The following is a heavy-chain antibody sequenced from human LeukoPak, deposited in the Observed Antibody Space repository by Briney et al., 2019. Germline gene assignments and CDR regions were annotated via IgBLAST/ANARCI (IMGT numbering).Heavy chain of an antibody. D-gene: IGHD4-17*01. Sequence: ASVKVSCKASGYTFTGYYMHWVRQAPGQGLEWMGWINPNSGGTNYAQKFQGRVTMTRDTSISTAYMELSRLRSDDTAVYYCAAHRTSTVTTDDYWGQGTLVTVSS. V-gene: IGHV1-2*02. CDR3: AAHRTSTVTTDDY. CDR1: GYTFTGYY. CDR2: INPNSGGT. J-gene: IGHJ4*02.